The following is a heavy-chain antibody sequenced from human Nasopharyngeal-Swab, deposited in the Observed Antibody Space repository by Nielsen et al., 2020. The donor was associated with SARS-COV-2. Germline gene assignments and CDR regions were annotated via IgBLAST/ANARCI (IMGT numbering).Heavy chain of an antibody. CDR1: GYTFTSYD. CDR2: MNPNSGNT. CDR3: ARDRKYCSSTSCYTDGMDV. J-gene: IGHJ6*02. Sequence: ASVKVSCKASGYTFTSYDINWVRQATGQGLEWMGWMNPNSGNTGYAQKFQGRVTMTRNTSTSTVYMELSSLRSEDTAVYYCARDRKYCSSTSCYTDGMDVWGQGTTVTVSS. D-gene: IGHD2-2*02. V-gene: IGHV1-8*01.